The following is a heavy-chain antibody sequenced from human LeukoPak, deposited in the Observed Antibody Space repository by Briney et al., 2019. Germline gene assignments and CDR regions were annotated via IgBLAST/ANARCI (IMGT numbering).Heavy chain of an antibody. V-gene: IGHV1-46*01. D-gene: IGHD5-18*01. J-gene: IGHJ5*02. CDR2: INPSGGST. CDR1: GYTFTSYY. CDR3: AAAGLSRYRRFDP. Sequence: ASVKVSCKASGYTFTSYYMHWVRQAPGQGLEWIGIINPSGGSTSYAQKFQGRVTMTRDMSTSTVYMELSSLRSEDTAVYYCAAAGLSRYRRFDPWGQGTLVTVSS.